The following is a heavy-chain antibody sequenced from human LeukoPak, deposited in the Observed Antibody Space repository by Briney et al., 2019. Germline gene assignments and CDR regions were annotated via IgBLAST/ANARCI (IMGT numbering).Heavy chain of an antibody. J-gene: IGHJ3*02. CDR1: GFTFSSYA. D-gene: IGHD2-15*01. CDR2: IHSGGST. CDR3: ARGGYCSGGSCYSHWGTFDI. Sequence: GGSLRLSCAASGFTFSSYAMSWVRQAPGKGLEWVSVIHSGGSTYYADSVKGRFTITRDNSKNTLYLQMSSLRAEDTAIYYCARGGYCSGGSCYSHWGTFDIWGQGTMVTVSS. V-gene: IGHV3-23*03.